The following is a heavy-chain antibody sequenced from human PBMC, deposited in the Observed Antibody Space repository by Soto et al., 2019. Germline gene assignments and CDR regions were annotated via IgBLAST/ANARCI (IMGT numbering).Heavy chain of an antibody. CDR2: IKQDGSEK. CDR3: ARVLGLRFLEWSSTNYFDY. Sequence: GGSLRLSCAASGFSFSYYWISWVRQAPGKGPEWVANIKQDGSEKYFVDSVKGRFTISRDNAKNSLYLQMNSLRAEDTAVYYCARVLGLRFLEWSSTNYFDYWGQGTTVTVSS. J-gene: IGHJ4*02. CDR1: GFSFSYYW. D-gene: IGHD3-3*01. V-gene: IGHV3-7*03.